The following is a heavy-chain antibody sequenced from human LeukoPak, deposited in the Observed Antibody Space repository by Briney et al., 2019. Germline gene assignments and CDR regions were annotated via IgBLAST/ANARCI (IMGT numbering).Heavy chain of an antibody. CDR3: ARGAEYSGSSYPGNFDY. Sequence: ASVKVSCKASGYTFTSYGISWVRQAPGQGLEWMGWISAYNGNTNYAQKLQGRVTMTTDTSTSTAYMELRSLRSDDTAVYYCARGAEYSGSSYPGNFDYWGQGTLVTVSS. J-gene: IGHJ4*02. CDR1: GYTFTSYG. V-gene: IGHV1-18*01. CDR2: ISAYNGNT. D-gene: IGHD6-6*01.